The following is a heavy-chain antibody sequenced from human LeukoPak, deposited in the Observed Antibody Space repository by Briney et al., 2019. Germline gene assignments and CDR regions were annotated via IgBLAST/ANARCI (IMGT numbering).Heavy chain of an antibody. CDR3: ARTEDFWSGYYAWYFDL. Sequence: ASETLSLTCTVSGGSISSYYWGWIRQPPGKGLEWIGGIYHSGSTYYNPSLKSRVPISVDTSKNQFSLKLSSVTAADTAVYYCARTEDFWSGYYAWYFDLWGRGTLVTVSS. CDR1: GGSISSYY. CDR2: IYHSGST. D-gene: IGHD3-3*01. J-gene: IGHJ2*01. V-gene: IGHV4-59*08.